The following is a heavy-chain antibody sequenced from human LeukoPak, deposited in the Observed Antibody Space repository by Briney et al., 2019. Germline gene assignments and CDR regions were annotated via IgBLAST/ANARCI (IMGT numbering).Heavy chain of an antibody. CDR3: ARDQSANYYDSRGFDQ. Sequence: SATLSLTCTVSGGSISSYYWTWIRQPPGEGLEWIGYNHYTGSTNYNPSLESRVSISVDTSKNQFSLKLSAVTAADTAVYYCARDQSANYYDSRGFDQWGQGTLVTVSS. D-gene: IGHD3-22*01. CDR1: GGSISSYY. V-gene: IGHV4-59*01. CDR2: NHYTGST. J-gene: IGHJ4*02.